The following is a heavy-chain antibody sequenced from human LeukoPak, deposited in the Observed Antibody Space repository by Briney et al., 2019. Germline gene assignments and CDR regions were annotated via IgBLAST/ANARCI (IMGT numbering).Heavy chain of an antibody. Sequence: PGGSLRLSCTASGFTFSTYWMSWVRQAQGKGLEWVANIKQDGSEIYYVDSVKGRFTISRDNAENSLYLQMNNLRAEDTAVYYCASLIWGGGFDIWGQGTMVTVSS. CDR2: IKQDGSEI. J-gene: IGHJ3*02. CDR1: GFTFSTYW. D-gene: IGHD3-16*01. V-gene: IGHV3-7*01. CDR3: ASLIWGGGFDI.